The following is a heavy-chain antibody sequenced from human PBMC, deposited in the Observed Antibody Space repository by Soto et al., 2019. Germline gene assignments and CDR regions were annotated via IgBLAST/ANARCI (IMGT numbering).Heavy chain of an antibody. CDR1: GFTFSSYA. D-gene: IGHD2-2*01. J-gene: IGHJ5*02. CDR2: ISGSGGST. CDR3: AKDLSRAKYQPATNWFDP. V-gene: IGHV3-23*01. Sequence: GGSLRLSCAASGFTFSSYAMSWVRQAPGKGLEWVSAISGSGGSTYYADSVKGRFTISRDNSKNTLYLQMNSLRAEDTAVYYCAKDLSRAKYQPATNWFDPWGQGTLVTVSS.